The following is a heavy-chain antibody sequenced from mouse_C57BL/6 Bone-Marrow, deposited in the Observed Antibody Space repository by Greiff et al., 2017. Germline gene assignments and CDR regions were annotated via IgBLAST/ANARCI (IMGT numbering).Heavy chain of an antibody. J-gene: IGHJ1*03. D-gene: IGHD1-1*01. CDR1: GFNIKDDY. Sequence: VQLQQSGAELVRPGASVKLSCTASGFNIKDDYMHWVKQRPEQGLEWIGWIDPENGDTEYASKFQGQATITAEPSSNTAYLQLSSLASEDTAVYYCAADYYCNCYGDWYSDVWGTGTTVTVSS. CDR3: AADYYCNCYGDWYSDV. V-gene: IGHV14-4*01. CDR2: IDPENGDT.